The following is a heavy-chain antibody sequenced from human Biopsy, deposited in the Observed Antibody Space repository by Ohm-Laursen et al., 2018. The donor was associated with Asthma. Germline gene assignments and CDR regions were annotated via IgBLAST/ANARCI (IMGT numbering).Heavy chain of an antibody. D-gene: IGHD3-9*01. V-gene: IGHV1-3*04. CDR1: GYNFISFA. J-gene: IGHJ3*01. Sequence: ASVKVSCKASGYNFISFAIHWVRQAPGQRLEWMGWVNTGNGDTKYSQKFQGRVAITRDTSASTACMELRSLRSEDTATYYCARTYYDFLTGQVKDVFGVWGQGTMVTVSS. CDR3: ARTYYDFLTGQVKDVFGV. CDR2: VNTGNGDT.